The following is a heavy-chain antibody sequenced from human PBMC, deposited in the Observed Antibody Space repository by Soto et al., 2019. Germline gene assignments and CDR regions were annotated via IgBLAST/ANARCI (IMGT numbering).Heavy chain of an antibody. Sequence: SVKVSCKASGGTFSSYAISWVRQAPGQGLEWMGGIIPIFGTANYAQKFQGRVTITADESTSTAYMELSSLRSEDTAVYYCARTTVVTDRGDYYYGMDVWGQGTTVTSP. V-gene: IGHV1-69*13. D-gene: IGHD4-17*01. J-gene: IGHJ6*02. CDR3: ARTTVVTDRGDYYYGMDV. CDR1: GGTFSSYA. CDR2: IIPIFGTA.